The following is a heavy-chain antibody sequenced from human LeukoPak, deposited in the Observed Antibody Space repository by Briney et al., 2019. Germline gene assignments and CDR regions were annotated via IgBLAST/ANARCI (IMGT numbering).Heavy chain of an antibody. CDR2: INSDGSTT. CDR1: GLXFSGYW. V-gene: IGHV3-74*01. J-gene: IGHJ4*02. CDR3: TRGVGAHY. D-gene: IGHD1-26*01. Sequence: GGSLRLSCAASGLXFSGYWMHWVRQAPGKGLVWVSRINSDGSTTTYADSVKGQFTISRDNAKNSLYLQMNSLRAEDTAVYYCTRGVGAHYWGQGTLVTVSS.